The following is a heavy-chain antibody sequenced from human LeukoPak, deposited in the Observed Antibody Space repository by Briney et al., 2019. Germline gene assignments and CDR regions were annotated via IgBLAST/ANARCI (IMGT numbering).Heavy chain of an antibody. J-gene: IGHJ4*02. CDR3: ARVSEMVITKGPFDY. V-gene: IGHV3-53*01. D-gene: IGHD3-22*01. Sequence: GGSLRLSCAVSGFTVSGDYMSWVRQAPGKGLEWVSVIYSGGSTYYADSVKGRFTISRDNAKNSLYLQMNSLRAEDTAVYYCARVSEMVITKGPFDYWGQGTLVTVSS. CDR2: IYSGGST. CDR1: GFTVSGDY.